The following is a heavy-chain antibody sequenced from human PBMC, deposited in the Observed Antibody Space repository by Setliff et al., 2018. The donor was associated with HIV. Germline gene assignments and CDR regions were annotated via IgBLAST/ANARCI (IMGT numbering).Heavy chain of an antibody. J-gene: IGHJ4*02. CDR1: GFTFSSYE. Sequence: GGSLRLSCAASGFTFSSYEMNWVRQAPGKGLEWVSYISSSGSTIYYADSVKGRFTISRDNAKNSLYLQMNSLRAEETAVYYCARAARGSYFDYWGQGTLVTVSS. D-gene: IGHD3-10*01. V-gene: IGHV3-48*03. CDR2: ISSSGSTI. CDR3: ARAARGSYFDY.